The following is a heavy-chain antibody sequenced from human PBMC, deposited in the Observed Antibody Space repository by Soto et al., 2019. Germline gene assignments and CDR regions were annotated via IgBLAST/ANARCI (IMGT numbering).Heavy chain of an antibody. J-gene: IGHJ4*02. CDR1: GFTFSTYA. D-gene: IGHD1-7*01. Sequence: GGSLRLSCAASGFTFSTYALSWVRQAPGKGLEWVSAISANGQGIYYADSVRGRFTISRDNSKNTLYLQMNSLRAEDTAVYYCARDNSGWNYDWGQGTLVTVSS. CDR3: ARDNSGWNYD. V-gene: IGHV3-23*01. CDR2: ISANGQGI.